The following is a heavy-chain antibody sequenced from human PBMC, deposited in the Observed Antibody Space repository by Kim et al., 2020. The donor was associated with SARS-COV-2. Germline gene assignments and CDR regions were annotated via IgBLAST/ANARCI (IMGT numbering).Heavy chain of an antibody. CDR2: ISAYNGNT. CDR3: AREGERYSGSHGAFDI. D-gene: IGHD1-26*01. CDR1: GYTFTSYG. Sequence: ASVKVSCKASGYTFTSYGISWVRQAPGQGLEWMGWISAYNGNTNYAQKLQGRVTMTTDTSTSTAYMELRSLRSDETAVYYCAREGERYSGSHGAFDIWGQGTMVTVSS. J-gene: IGHJ3*02. V-gene: IGHV1-18*04.